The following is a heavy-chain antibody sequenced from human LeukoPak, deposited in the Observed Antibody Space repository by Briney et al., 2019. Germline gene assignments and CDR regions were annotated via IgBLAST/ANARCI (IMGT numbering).Heavy chain of an antibody. Sequence: GGSLRLSCAASGFSFSNYWMSWVRQAPGKGLEWVANIKHDGIEMNYADSAKGRFTISRDNAKNSLYLQMTSLRAEDTALYYCTRATGWYPDYWGQGTLITVSS. CDR3: TRATGWYPDY. CDR2: IKHDGIEM. J-gene: IGHJ4*02. D-gene: IGHD6-19*01. CDR1: GFSFSNYW. V-gene: IGHV3-7*01.